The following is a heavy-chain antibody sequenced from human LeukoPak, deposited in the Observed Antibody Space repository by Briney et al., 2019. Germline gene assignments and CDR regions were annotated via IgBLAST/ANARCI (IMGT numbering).Heavy chain of an antibody. CDR2: ISSSSSYI. V-gene: IGHV3-21*01. D-gene: IGHD3-22*01. Sequence: GSLRLSCAASGFTFSSYSMNWVRQAPGKGLEWVSSISSSSSYIYYADSVKGRFTISRDNAKNSLYLQMNSLRAEDTAVYYYARHRSGYYDSSGYYRYFDYWGQGTLVTVSS. CDR3: ARHRSGYYDSSGYYRYFDY. CDR1: GFTFSSYS. J-gene: IGHJ4*02.